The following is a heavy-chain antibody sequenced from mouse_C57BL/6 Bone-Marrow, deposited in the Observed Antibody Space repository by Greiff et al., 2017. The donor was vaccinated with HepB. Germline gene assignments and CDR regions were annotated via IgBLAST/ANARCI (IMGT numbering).Heavy chain of an antibody. V-gene: IGHV14-1*01. J-gene: IGHJ1*03. CDR2: IDPEDGDT. CDR3: TVYYGSNPWYFDV. Sequence: VQLKQSGAELVRPGASVKLSCTASGFNIKDYYMHWVKQRPEQGLEWIGRIDPEDGDTEYAPKFQGKATMTAYTSSNTAYLQLSRLTSEDTAVYYCTVYYGSNPWYFDVGGTGTAVTVSS. CDR1: GFNIKDYY. D-gene: IGHD1-1*01.